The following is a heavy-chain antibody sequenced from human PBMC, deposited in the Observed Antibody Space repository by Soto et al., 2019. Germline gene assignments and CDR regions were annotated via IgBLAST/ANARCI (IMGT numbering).Heavy chain of an antibody. Sequence: QVQLQESGPGLVKPSETLSLTCTVSGASISSYYWNWIRQSPTKGLEWIGNMYHSGTTKYNPSLXSXXIMSIDTSKNQFSLKLSSVTAADTAIYYCAAGNDYWGQGTLVTVSS. CDR2: MYHSGTT. D-gene: IGHD6-13*01. CDR1: GASISSYY. J-gene: IGHJ4*02. CDR3: AAGNDY. V-gene: IGHV4-59*01.